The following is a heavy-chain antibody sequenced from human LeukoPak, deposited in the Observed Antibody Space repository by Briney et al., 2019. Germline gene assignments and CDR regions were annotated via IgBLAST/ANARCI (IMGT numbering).Heavy chain of an antibody. CDR2: ISSSGSTI. CDR3: ARVNQGAFDI. CDR1: GFTFSSYE. Sequence: VGSLRLSCAASGFTFSSYEMNWVRQAPGKGLEWVSYISSSGSTIYYADSVKGRFTISRDNAKNSLYLQMNSLRAEDTAVYYCARVNQGAFDIWGQGTMVTVSS. V-gene: IGHV3-48*03. J-gene: IGHJ3*02.